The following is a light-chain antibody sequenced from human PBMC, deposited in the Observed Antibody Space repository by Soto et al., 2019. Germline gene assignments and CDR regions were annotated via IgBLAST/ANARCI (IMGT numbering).Light chain of an antibody. J-gene: IGKJ1*01. V-gene: IGKV3D-15*01. CDR1: QTVSSSY. CDR3: QQYNNWPRT. Sequence: EIGMKMSPATLSVSPGERATLSCRASQTVSSSYLAWYQQKPGQAPRLLIYGASTRAAGIPDRFSGSGSGTDFTLTISRLEPEDFAVYCCQQYNNWPRTFGQGTKVDIK. CDR2: GAS.